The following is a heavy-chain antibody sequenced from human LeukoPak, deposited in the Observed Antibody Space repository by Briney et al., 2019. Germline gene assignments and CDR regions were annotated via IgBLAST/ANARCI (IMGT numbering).Heavy chain of an antibody. CDR2: INPQSGGT. CDR1: GYTFTGHY. D-gene: IGHD5-12*01. Sequence: ASVKVSCKASGYTFTGHYIHWVRQAPGQGLEWLGRINPQSGGTNYAQSFQGRVIVTKDTSINTAYMELTRLTSDDTAIYYCARGYSGYDRKFDPWGQGTLVTVSS. V-gene: IGHV1-2*06. J-gene: IGHJ5*02. CDR3: ARGYSGYDRKFDP.